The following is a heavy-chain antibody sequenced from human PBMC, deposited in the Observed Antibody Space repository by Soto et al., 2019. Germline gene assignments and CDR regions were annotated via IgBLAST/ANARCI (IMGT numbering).Heavy chain of an antibody. CDR1: GFTFSSYG. D-gene: IGHD1-26*01. CDR3: VAASGFDY. J-gene: IGHJ4*02. Sequence: QVQLVESGGGVVQPGRSLRLSCAASGFTFSSYGMHWVRQAPGKGLEWVAVISYDGSNKYYADSVKGRFTISRDNSKNPLYLQMNSLRAEDTAVYYCVAASGFDYWGQGTLVTVSS. V-gene: IGHV3-30*03. CDR2: ISYDGSNK.